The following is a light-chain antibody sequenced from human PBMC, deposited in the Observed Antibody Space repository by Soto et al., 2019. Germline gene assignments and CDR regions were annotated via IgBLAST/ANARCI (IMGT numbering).Light chain of an antibody. CDR1: QSVSSTY. CDR3: QQFSSSPIT. V-gene: IGKV3-20*01. CDR2: GVS. Sequence: EVVLTQSPGTLSLSPGERATLSCRASQSVSSTYLAWYQHRPGQPPRLLIYGVSSRAAGIPDRFSGSGSGTDFTLTISRLQPEDIAVYYCQQFSSSPITFGQRTRLEIK. J-gene: IGKJ5*01.